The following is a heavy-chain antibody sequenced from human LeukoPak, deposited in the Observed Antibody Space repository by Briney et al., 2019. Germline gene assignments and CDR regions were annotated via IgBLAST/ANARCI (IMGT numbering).Heavy chain of an antibody. CDR1: GFTFSTYV. V-gene: IGHV3-64D*06. Sequence: GGSLRLSCSVSGFTFSTYVMHWVRQAPGKGLEYVSAISSNGDNTYYADSVKGRFPISRDNSKNTLYLQMSSLRADDTAVYYCVRGMGYWGQGTLVTVSS. CDR3: VRGMGY. CDR2: ISSNGDNT. J-gene: IGHJ4*02. D-gene: IGHD5-24*01.